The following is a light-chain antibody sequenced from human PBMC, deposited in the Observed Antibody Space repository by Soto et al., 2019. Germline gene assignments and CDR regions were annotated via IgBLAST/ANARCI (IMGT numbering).Light chain of an antibody. J-gene: IGKJ1*01. Sequence: EIVLTQSPATLSSSPGEIAPLSCWASQSVSNSLAWFQQSPVQAPRLLIYGASDRATGIPARFSGTGSGTVFTLTISSLEPEDFAVYYCQQRAKCSRTFGQGTKVEIK. V-gene: IGKV3-11*01. CDR3: QQRAKCSRT. CDR2: GAS. CDR1: QSVSNS.